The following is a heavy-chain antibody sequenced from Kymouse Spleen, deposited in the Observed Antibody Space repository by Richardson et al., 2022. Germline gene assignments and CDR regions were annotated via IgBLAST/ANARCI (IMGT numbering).Heavy chain of an antibody. CDR1: GFTFSSYG. CDR3: ARHYDILTGSFFDY. J-gene: IGHJ4*02. V-gene: IGHV3-30*18. Sequence: QVQLVESGGGVVQPGRSLRLSCAASGFTFSSYGMHWVRQAPGKGLEWVAVISYDGSNKYYADSVKGRFTISRDNSKNTLYLQMNSLRAEDTAVYYCARHYDILTGSFFDYWGQGTLVTVSS. CDR2: ISYDGSNK. D-gene: IGHD3-9*01.